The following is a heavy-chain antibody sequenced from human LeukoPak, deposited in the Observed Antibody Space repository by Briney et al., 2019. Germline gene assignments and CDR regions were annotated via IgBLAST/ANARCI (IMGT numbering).Heavy chain of an antibody. D-gene: IGHD1-1*01. J-gene: IGHJ6*03. CDR1: GYTFTGYY. CDR3: ARDKQLDWAHYYYYYMDV. Sequence: ASVKVSCKASGYTFTGYYVHWVRQAPGQGLEWMGWINPNSGGTNYAQKFQGRVTMTRDTSISTAYMELSRLSSDDTAVYYCARDKQLDWAHYYYYYMDVWGKGTTVTVSS. V-gene: IGHV1-2*02. CDR2: INPNSGGT.